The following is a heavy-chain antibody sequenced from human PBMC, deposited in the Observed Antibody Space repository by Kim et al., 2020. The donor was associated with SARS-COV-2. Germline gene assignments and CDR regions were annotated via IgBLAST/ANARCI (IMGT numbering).Heavy chain of an antibody. Sequence: SVKVSCKTSGGTFNSYSINWVRLAPGQGLEWMGRIIPILGITNYAQNFQGRVTITADKSTGTVYMELSSLRSEDTAVYYCARDHASAAGSWGQGTPGTVSS. CDR3: ARDHASAAGS. D-gene: IGHD2-2*01. CDR2: IIPILGIT. V-gene: IGHV1-69*04. CDR1: GGTFNSYS. J-gene: IGHJ4*02.